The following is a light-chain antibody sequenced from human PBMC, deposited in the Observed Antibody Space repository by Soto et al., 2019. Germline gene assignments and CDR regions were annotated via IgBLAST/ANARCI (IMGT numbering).Light chain of an antibody. CDR2: EVS. J-gene: IGLJ2*01. CDR3: SSYTGSSINTVV. Sequence: QSVLTQPASVSGSPGQSITISCTGTSSDVGAYNYVSWYQQHPGKAPKVMIFEVSNRPSGVSNRFSGSKSGNTASLTISGLQAEDEADYYCSSYTGSSINTVVFGGGTKVTVL. V-gene: IGLV2-14*01. CDR1: SSDVGAYNY.